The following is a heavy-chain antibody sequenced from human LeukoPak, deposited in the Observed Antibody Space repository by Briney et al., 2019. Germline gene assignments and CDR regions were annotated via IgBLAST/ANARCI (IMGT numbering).Heavy chain of an antibody. J-gene: IGHJ4*02. CDR3: ARYGTSKTFDY. D-gene: IGHD4-11*01. CDR2: ISSNGSTI. CDR1: GFTFSSYG. Sequence: GGSLRLSCAASGFTFSSYGMNWVRQAPGKGLDWVSYISSNGSTIYYADSVKGRLTISRDNAKNSLYLQMNSLRAEDTAVYYCARYGTSKTFDYWGQGALVTVSS. V-gene: IGHV3-48*04.